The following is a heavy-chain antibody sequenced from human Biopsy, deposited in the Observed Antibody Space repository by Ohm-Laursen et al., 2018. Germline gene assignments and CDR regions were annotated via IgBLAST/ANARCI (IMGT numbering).Heavy chain of an antibody. V-gene: IGHV3-9*01. CDR2: ISWNGANI. CDR1: GFIFDDYA. J-gene: IGHJ4*02. D-gene: IGHD6-13*01. CDR3: AKGAGSSRSQGFDY. Sequence: SLRLSCSASGFIFDDYAMYWVRQVPGKGLEWVSGISWNGANIAYADFVKGRFTISRDSAKNSLYLQMNSLRTEDTALYYCAKGAGSSRSQGFDYWGQGILVTVSS.